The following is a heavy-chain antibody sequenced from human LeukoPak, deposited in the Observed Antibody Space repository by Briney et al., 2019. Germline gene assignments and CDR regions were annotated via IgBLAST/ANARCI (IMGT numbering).Heavy chain of an antibody. CDR1: GGSFNSYY. CDR3: ARSAYGSGWCDY. D-gene: IGHD6-19*01. CDR2: IYNSGNT. J-gene: IGHJ4*02. V-gene: IGHV4-59*08. Sequence: SETLSLTCTVSGGSFNSYYWSWIRQPPGKGLEWIGYIYNSGNTKSNPSLKSRVTISADTSKNQFSLMLRSVTAADTAVYYCARSAYGSGWCDYWGQGTLVTVSS.